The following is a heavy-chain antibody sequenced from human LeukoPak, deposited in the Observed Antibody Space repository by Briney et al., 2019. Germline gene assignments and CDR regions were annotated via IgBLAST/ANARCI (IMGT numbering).Heavy chain of an antibody. CDR3: ASRYSSSSVGYYYYYYMDV. J-gene: IGHJ6*03. CDR2: IIPIFGTA. Sequence: SVKVSCKASGGTFSSYAISWVRQAPGQGLEWMGGIIPIFGTANYAQKFQGRVTITADKSTSTAYMELSSLRSEDTAVYYCASRYSSSSVGYYYYYYMDVWGKGTTVTVSS. D-gene: IGHD6-6*01. CDR1: GGTFSSYA. V-gene: IGHV1-69*06.